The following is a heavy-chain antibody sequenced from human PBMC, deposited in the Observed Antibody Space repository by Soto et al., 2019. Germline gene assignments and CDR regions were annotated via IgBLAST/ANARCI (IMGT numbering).Heavy chain of an antibody. Sequence: PSETLSLTCTVSGGSISSGGYYWSWIRQHPGKGLEWIGYIYYSGSTYYNPSLKSRVTISVDTSKNQFSLKLSSVTAADTAVYYCARDYRRQSGYEDTYYYYGMDVWGQGTTVTVSS. CDR1: GGSISSGGYY. J-gene: IGHJ6*02. D-gene: IGHD5-12*01. CDR3: ARDYRRQSGYEDTYYYYGMDV. CDR2: IYYSGST. V-gene: IGHV4-31*03.